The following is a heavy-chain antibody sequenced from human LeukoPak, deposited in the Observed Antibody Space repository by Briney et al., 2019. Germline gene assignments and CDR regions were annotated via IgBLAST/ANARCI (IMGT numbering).Heavy chain of an antibody. J-gene: IGHJ4*02. V-gene: IGHV4-34*01. CDR1: GGSFSGCY. CDR2: INHSGST. Sequence: SETLSLTCAVYGGSFSGCYWSWIRQPPGKGLEWIGEINHSGSTNYNPSLKSRVTISVDTSKNQFSLKLSSVTAADTAVYYCARILYGDYGDISGYYFDYWGQGTLVTVSS. CDR3: ARILYGDYGDISGYYFDY. D-gene: IGHD4-17*01.